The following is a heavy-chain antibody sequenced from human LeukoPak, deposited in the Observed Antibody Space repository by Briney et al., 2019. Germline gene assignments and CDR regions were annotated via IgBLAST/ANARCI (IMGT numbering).Heavy chain of an antibody. V-gene: IGHV4-39*01. CDR3: ARRGRSGTGWFDP. CDR2: IYYSGST. D-gene: IGHD1-14*01. CDR1: GGSISSSSYY. Sequence: SETLSLTCTVSGGSISSSSYYWGWIRQPSGEGLEWIGSIYYSGSTYYNPSLKSRVTISVDTSKNQFSLKLSSVTAADTAVYYCARRGRSGTGWFDPWGQGTLVTVSS. J-gene: IGHJ5*02.